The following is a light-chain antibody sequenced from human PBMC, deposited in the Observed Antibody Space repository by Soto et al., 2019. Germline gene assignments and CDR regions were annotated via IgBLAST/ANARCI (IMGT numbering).Light chain of an antibody. J-gene: IGLJ1*01. CDR3: SSYTSSTTQV. Sequence: QSALTQPASVSGSPGQSITISCTGTSSDVGGYTYVSWYQQHPGKAPKLMIFEVSDRPSGVSHRFSGSKSGNTASLTISGLQAEDEADYYCSSYTSSTTQVFGTGTKVTVL. CDR1: SSDVGGYTY. CDR2: EVS. V-gene: IGLV2-14*01.